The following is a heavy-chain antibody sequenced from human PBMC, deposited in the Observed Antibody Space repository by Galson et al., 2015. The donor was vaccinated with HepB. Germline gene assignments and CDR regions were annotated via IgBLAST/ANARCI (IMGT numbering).Heavy chain of an antibody. CDR1: GYTFSSYS. CDR3: ARGALVAVVAATQNNWFDP. CDR2: ISAYDRST. V-gene: IGHV1-18*01. Sequence: SVKVSCKASGYTFSSYSITWVRQAPGQGLEWMGWISAYDRSTSYAQKLLGRVTMTTDTSTTTAYMELRSLRSDDTAVYYCARGALVAVVAATQNNWFDPWGQGTLVTVSS. J-gene: IGHJ5*02. D-gene: IGHD2-15*01.